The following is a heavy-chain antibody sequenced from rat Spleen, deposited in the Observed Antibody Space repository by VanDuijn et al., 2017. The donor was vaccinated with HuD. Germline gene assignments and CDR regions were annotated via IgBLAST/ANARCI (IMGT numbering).Heavy chain of an antibody. CDR1: GFTFNNYW. D-gene: IGHD1-12*03. Sequence: EVQLVESGGGLVQPGRSLKLSCVASGFTFNNYWMSWIRQAPGKGLEWVASITNTGGSTYYPDSVKGRFTISRDNAKSTLYLQMNSLRSEDTATYYCTRGTMMVTSEGWFAYWGQGTLVTVSS. CDR2: ITNTGGST. CDR3: TRGTMMVTSEGWFAY. J-gene: IGHJ3*01. V-gene: IGHV5-31*01.